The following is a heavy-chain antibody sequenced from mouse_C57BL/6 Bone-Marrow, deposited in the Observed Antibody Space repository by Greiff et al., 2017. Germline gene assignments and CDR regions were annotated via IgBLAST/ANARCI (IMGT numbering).Heavy chain of an antibody. CDR1: GYTFTSYW. V-gene: IGHV1-59*01. CDR2: IDPSDSYT. J-gene: IGHJ3*01. D-gene: IGHD2-2*01. Sequence: QVQLQQPGAELVRPGTSVKLSCKASGYTFTSYWMHWVKQRPGQGLEWIGVIDPSDSYTNYNQKFKGKATLTVDTSSSTAYMQLSSLTSEDSAVYYCAPMVGAWFAYWGQGTLVTVSA. CDR3: APMVGAWFAY.